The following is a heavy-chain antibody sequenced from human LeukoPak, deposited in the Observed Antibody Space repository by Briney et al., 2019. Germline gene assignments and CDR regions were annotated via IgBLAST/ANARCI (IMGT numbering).Heavy chain of an antibody. CDR3: ATTGYCSSTSCPHYYGMDV. CDR1: GYTFTGYY. J-gene: IGHJ6*02. V-gene: IGHV1-2*04. Sequence: ASVKVSCKTSGYTFTGYYMHWVRQAPGQGLEWMGWINPNSGGTNYAQKFQGWVTMTRDTSISTAYMELSRLRSDDTAVYYCATTGYCSSTSCPHYYGMDVWGQGTTVTVSS. D-gene: IGHD2-2*01. CDR2: INPNSGGT.